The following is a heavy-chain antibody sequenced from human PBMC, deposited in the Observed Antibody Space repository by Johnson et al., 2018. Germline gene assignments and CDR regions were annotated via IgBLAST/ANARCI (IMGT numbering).Heavy chain of an antibody. CDR3: AKHTSGWYDY. D-gene: IGHD6-19*01. V-gene: IGHV3-9*01. J-gene: IGHJ4*02. CDR2: ISWNSDSP. Sequence: VQLVESGGALVQPGRSLRLSCAASGFIFDDYAMHWVRQAPGKGLEWVSGISWNSDSPGYADSVKGRFTIPRDNAKNSLYLQMNSLRPEDTALYYCAKHTSGWYDYWGQGTLVTVSS. CDR1: GFIFDDYA.